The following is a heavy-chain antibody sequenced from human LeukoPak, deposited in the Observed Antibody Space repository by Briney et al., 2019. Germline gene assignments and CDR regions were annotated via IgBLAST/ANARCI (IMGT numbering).Heavy chain of an antibody. J-gene: IGHJ5*02. V-gene: IGHV4-59*02. CDR2: IYYTGTT. CDR3: ARGFYDSSGYSNCFDP. CDR1: GDSVSSSY. Sequence: SETLSLTCTVSGDSVSSSYWSWIRQPPGKTLEWIGYIYYTGTTNYNPSLKSRVTMSIDTSRNQFSLNLNSVTAADTAVYYCARGFYDSSGYSNCFDPWGQGTLVTVSS. D-gene: IGHD3-22*01.